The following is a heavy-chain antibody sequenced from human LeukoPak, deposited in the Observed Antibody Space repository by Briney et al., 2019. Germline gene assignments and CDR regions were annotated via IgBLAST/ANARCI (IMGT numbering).Heavy chain of an antibody. D-gene: IGHD3-16*01. V-gene: IGHV4-59*01. J-gene: IGHJ4*02. CDR2: IYYSGST. CDR1: GGSISSYY. CDR3: ARDRPGGSSFDD. Sequence: SETLSLTCTVSGGSISSYYWSWIRQPPGKGLEWIGYIYYSGSTNYSPSLKSRVTTSVDTSKNQFSLKLSSVSAADTAMYYCARDRPGGSSFDDWGQGTLVTVSS.